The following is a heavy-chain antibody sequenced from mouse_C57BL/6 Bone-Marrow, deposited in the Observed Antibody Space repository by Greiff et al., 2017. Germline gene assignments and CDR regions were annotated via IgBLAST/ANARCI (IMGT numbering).Heavy chain of an antibody. Sequence: VQLQQSGPELVKPGASVKLSCKASGYTFTSYDINWVKQRPGQGLEWIGWIYPRDGSTKYNEKFKGKATLTVDTSSSTAYMELHSLTSEDSAVYFCASDYASSYWYFDVWGTGTTVTVSS. CDR1: GYTFTSYD. D-gene: IGHD1-1*01. J-gene: IGHJ1*03. V-gene: IGHV1-85*01. CDR2: IYPRDGST. CDR3: ASDYASSYWYFDV.